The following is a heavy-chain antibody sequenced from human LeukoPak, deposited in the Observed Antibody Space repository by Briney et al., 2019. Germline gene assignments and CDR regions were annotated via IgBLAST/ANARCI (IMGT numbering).Heavy chain of an antibody. CDR2: IHYSERI. J-gene: IGHJ5*02. Sequence: SETLSLTCAVYGRSFSGYYWSWIRQPPGKGLEWIGSIHYSERIHYNPSLKSRVTISLETSTNQFSLKLRSVTAADTAVYYCARDHSDYWFDPWGQGTLVTVSS. CDR1: GRSFSGYY. D-gene: IGHD4-11*01. CDR3: ARDHSDYWFDP. V-gene: IGHV4-34*01.